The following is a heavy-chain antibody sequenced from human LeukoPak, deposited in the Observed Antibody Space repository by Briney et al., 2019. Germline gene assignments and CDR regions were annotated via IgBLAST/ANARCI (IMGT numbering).Heavy chain of an antibody. Sequence: SETLSLTCAVYGGSFSGYYWSWIRQPPGKGLEWIGEINHSGSTNYNPSLKSRVTISVDTSKNQFSLKLSSVTAAGTAVYYCARDYGSGSYYRTYYYMDVWGKGTTVTVSS. CDR2: INHSGST. D-gene: IGHD3-10*01. J-gene: IGHJ6*03. V-gene: IGHV4-34*01. CDR3: ARDYGSGSYYRTYYYMDV. CDR1: GGSFSGYY.